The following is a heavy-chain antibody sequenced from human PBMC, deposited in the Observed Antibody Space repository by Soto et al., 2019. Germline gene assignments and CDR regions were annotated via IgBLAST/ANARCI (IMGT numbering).Heavy chain of an antibody. V-gene: IGHV3-30*18. D-gene: IGHD5-18*01. CDR3: AKGSYGLSSAPFFYDMDV. J-gene: IGHJ6*02. CDR2: ISYDGSNK. Sequence: QVQLVESGGGVVQPGRSLRLSCAASGFTFSTYDMHWVRQAPGKGLEWVAVISYDGSNKYYADSVKGRFTISRDNSKNTLYLQMNSLRAEDTAVYYCAKGSYGLSSAPFFYDMDVWGQGTTVTVSS. CDR1: GFTFSTYD.